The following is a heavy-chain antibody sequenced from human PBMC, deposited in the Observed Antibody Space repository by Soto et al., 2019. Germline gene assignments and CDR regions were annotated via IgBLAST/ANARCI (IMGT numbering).Heavy chain of an antibody. CDR3: ARGGRRSPVMDV. J-gene: IGHJ6*02. V-gene: IGHV4-31*03. Sequence: SETLSLTCTFSGCSISSGGYYWSWIRQHPGKGLEWIGYIYYSGSTYYNPSLKSXVTISVETSKNQFSLKLSSVTAADTAVYYCARGGRRSPVMDVWGQGTTVTVSS. CDR1: GCSISSGGYY. CDR2: IYYSGST.